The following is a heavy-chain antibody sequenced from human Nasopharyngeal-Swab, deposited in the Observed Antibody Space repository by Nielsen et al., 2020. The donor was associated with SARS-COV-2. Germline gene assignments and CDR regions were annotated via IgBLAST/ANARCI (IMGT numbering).Heavy chain of an antibody. J-gene: IGHJ5*02. CDR1: GYSFTNYW. V-gene: IGHV5-51*04. D-gene: IGHD3-10*01. CDR3: ARGIRGPNNWVDP. CDR2: IYPGASDI. Sequence: GESLKISCMGSGYSFTNYWIVWVRQMHGKGLEWMGMIYPGASDIRSSPSFEGQVTISADQPISTTYLQWRSLKASDTAIYYCARGIRGPNNWVDPWGQGTLVTVSS.